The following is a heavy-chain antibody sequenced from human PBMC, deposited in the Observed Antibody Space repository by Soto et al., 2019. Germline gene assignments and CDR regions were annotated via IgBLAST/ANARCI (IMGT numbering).Heavy chain of an antibody. V-gene: IGHV1-58*01. J-gene: IGHJ4*02. Sequence: SVKVSCKASGFTFTSSAVQWVRQAPGQRLEWMGWIDVGSGNTNYAQKFQDRVTITRDTSASTAYMELNSLKTEDTAVYYCTMITVQGYWGQGTLVTVSS. CDR1: GFTFTSSA. D-gene: IGHD3-16*01. CDR2: IDVGSGNT. CDR3: TMITVQGY.